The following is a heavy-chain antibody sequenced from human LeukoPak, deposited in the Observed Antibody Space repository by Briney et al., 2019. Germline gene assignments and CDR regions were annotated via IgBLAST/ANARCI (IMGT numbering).Heavy chain of an antibody. D-gene: IGHD6-6*01. CDR3: ASEPSIAARSYYYYYMDV. Sequence: SQTLSLTCTVSGGSISSGSYYWSWIRQPAGKGLEWIGRIYTSGSTNYNPSLKSRVTISVDTSKNQFSLKLSSVTAADTAVYYCASEPSIAARSYYYYYMDVWGKGTTVTVSS. J-gene: IGHJ6*03. V-gene: IGHV4-61*02. CDR1: GGSISSGSYY. CDR2: IYTSGST.